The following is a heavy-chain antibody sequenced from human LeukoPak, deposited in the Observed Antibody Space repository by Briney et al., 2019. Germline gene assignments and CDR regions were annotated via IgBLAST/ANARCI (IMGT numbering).Heavy chain of an antibody. Sequence: PSETLSLTCTVSGGSISSYYWSWIRQPPGKGLEWIGYIYYSGSTNYNPSLKSRVTISVDTSKNQFSLKLSSVTAADTAVYYCARGGYYGSGSWGYYYYYMDVWGKGTTVTISS. CDR3: ARGGYYGSGSWGYYYYYMDV. D-gene: IGHD3-10*01. V-gene: IGHV4-59*01. J-gene: IGHJ6*03. CDR1: GGSISSYY. CDR2: IYYSGST.